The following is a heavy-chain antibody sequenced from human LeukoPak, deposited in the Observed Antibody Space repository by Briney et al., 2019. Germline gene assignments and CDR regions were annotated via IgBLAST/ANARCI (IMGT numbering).Heavy chain of an antibody. Sequence: GALLLPSSASCCTFISYGKHWFRRPPGKGQQRLAVNMYDGSNNYYADYVKGRVTISRDKFNNPLSLQLKILRAEDTALYYCAKPGSGYNYAYYFAEWGEGTLVTVSS. CDR2: NMYDGSNN. CDR3: AKPGSGYNYAYYFAE. CDR1: CCTFISYG. J-gene: IGHJ4*02. D-gene: IGHD5-12*01. V-gene: IGHV3-33*03.